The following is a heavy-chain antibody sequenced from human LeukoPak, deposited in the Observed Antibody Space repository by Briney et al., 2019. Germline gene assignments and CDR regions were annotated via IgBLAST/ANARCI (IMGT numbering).Heavy chain of an antibody. V-gene: IGHV3-30*04. CDR1: GFTFSSYA. J-gene: IGHJ4*02. D-gene: IGHD6-19*01. CDR3: ARDRASSGWYSVDY. CDR2: ISYDGSNK. Sequence: PGRSLRLSCAASGFTFSSYAMHWVRQAPGKGLEWVAVISYDGSNKYYADSVKGRFTISRDNSKNTLYLQMNSLSAEDTAVYYCARDRASSGWYSVDYWGQGTLVTVSS.